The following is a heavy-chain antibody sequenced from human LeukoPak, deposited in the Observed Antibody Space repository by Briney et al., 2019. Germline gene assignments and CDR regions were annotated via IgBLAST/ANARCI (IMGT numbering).Heavy chain of an antibody. CDR3: ARDRPGGGLVDY. J-gene: IGHJ4*02. V-gene: IGHV1-2*02. Sequence: ASVKVSCKASGYTFTGYYIHWVRQAPGQGLEWMGWINPNSGGTNYAQKFQDRSTMTRDTSINTAYLELSSLRFDDTAVYYCARDRPGGGLVDYWGQGTLVTVSS. CDR1: GYTFTGYY. CDR2: INPNSGGT. D-gene: IGHD3-16*01.